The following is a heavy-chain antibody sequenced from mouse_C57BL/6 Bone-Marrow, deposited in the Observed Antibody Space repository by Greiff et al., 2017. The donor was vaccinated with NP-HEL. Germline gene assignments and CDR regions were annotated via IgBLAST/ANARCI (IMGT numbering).Heavy chain of an antibody. D-gene: IGHD2-3*01. V-gene: IGHV5-9-1*02. CDR2: ISSGGDYI. Sequence: DVKLVESGEGLVKPGGSLKLSCAASGFTFSSYAMSRVRQTPEKRLEWVAYISSGGDYIYYADTVKGRFTISRDNARNTLYLQMSSLKSEDTAMYYCTRLDGYYEDYYAMDYWGQGTSVTVSS. CDR3: TRLDGYYEDYYAMDY. J-gene: IGHJ4*01. CDR1: GFTFSSYA.